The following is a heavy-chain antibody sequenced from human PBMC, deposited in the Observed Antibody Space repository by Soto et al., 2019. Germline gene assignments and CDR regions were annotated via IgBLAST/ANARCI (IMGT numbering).Heavy chain of an antibody. Sequence: ASVKVSCKASGYTLTSYGISWVRQAPGQGLEWMGWISAYNGNTNYAQKLQGRVTMTTDTSTSTAYMGLRSLRSDDTAVYYCAREGDSSGWYSDNYYYYGMDVWGQGTTVTVSS. CDR2: ISAYNGNT. CDR1: GYTLTSYG. V-gene: IGHV1-18*01. D-gene: IGHD6-19*01. CDR3: AREGDSSGWYSDNYYYYGMDV. J-gene: IGHJ6*02.